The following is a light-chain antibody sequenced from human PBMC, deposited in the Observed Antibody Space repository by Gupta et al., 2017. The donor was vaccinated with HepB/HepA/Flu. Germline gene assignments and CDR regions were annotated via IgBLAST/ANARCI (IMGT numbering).Light chain of an antibody. CDR3: QQYNSYPRT. CDR2: KAS. V-gene: IGKV1-5*03. CDR1: QSISSW. J-gene: IGKJ1*01. Sequence: DIQLTQSPSTLSASVGDRVTMTCRASQSISSWLAWYQQKSGKAPKVLIYKASRLESGVPSRFGGSGSGTEFTLTISSLQPDDFATYYCQQYNSYPRTFGQGTKVEIK.